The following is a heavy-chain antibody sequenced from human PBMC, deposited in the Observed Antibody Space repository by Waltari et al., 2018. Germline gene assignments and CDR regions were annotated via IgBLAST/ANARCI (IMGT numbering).Heavy chain of an antibody. Sequence: QVQLQQWGAGLLKPSETLSLTCAVYGGSFSGYYWSWIRQPPGKGMEWIGSINQSESPIYNPSLKSRVTISVATSKNQFSLKLSSVTAADTAVYYCAKDLDYYDSSGYTDYWGQGTLVTVSS. D-gene: IGHD3-22*01. CDR2: INQSESP. CDR1: GGSFSGYY. J-gene: IGHJ4*02. CDR3: AKDLDYYDSSGYTDY. V-gene: IGHV4-34*01.